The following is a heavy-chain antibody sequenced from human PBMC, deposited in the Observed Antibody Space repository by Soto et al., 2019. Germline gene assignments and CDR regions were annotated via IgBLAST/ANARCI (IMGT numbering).Heavy chain of an antibody. CDR1: GFTFSSYG. V-gene: IGHV3-30*18. CDR3: AKDPGEKWELYLCLDY. D-gene: IGHD1-26*01. J-gene: IGHJ4*02. CDR2: ISYDGSNK. Sequence: GGSLRLSCAASGFTFSSYGMHWVRQAPGKGLEWVAVISYDGSNKYYADSVKGRFTISRDNSKNTLYLQMNSLRAEDTAVYYCAKDPGEKWELYLCLDYWGQGTLVTVSS.